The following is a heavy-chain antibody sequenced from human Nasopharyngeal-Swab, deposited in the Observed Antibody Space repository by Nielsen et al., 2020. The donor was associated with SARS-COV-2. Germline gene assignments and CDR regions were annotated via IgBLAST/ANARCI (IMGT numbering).Heavy chain of an antibody. CDR2: IYYNGNT. CDR3: VRSSSWYYFDY. J-gene: IGHJ4*02. Sequence: SETLSLPFTVSGDSIPSSTFYCGWIRQPPGQVLEWICHIYYNGNTYQNPSLKSRLTISVDKSKNQFSLQLSSVTAADTAVYYCVRSSSWYYFDYWAQGTQVTVSS. D-gene: IGHD6-13*01. CDR1: GDSIPSSTFY. V-gene: IGHV4-39*01.